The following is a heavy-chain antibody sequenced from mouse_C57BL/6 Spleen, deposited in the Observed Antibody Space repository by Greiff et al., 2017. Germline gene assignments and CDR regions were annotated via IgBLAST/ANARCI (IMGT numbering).Heavy chain of an antibody. Sequence: QVQLQQSGAELVRPGSSVKLSCKASGYTFTSYWMHWVKQRPIQGLEWIGNIDPSDSETHYNQKFKDKATLTVDKSSSTAYMQLSSLTSEDSAVYYCARASYDYVTMDYWGQGTSVTVSS. CDR2: IDPSDSET. V-gene: IGHV1-52*01. CDR3: ARASYDYVTMDY. J-gene: IGHJ4*01. CDR1: GYTFTSYW. D-gene: IGHD2-4*01.